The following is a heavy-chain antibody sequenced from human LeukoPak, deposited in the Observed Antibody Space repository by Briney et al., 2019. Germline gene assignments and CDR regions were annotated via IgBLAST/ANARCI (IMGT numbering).Heavy chain of an antibody. CDR2: ISYDGSNK. J-gene: IGHJ5*02. CDR1: GFTFSSYA. D-gene: IGHD6-6*01. Sequence: PGGSLRLSCAASGFTFSSYAMHWVRQAPGKGLEGVAVISYDGSNKYYADSVKGRFTISRDNSKNTLYLQMNSLRAEDTAVYYCAIVVAARQGTIDPWGQGALVTISS. CDR3: AIVVAARQGTIDP. V-gene: IGHV3-30*04.